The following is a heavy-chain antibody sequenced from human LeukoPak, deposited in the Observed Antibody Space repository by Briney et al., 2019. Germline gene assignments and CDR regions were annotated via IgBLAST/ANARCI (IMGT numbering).Heavy chain of an antibody. D-gene: IGHD2-2*01. CDR1: GFTFSSYG. CDR2: IRYDGSNK. CDR3: AKGSPAAILRYYFGY. Sequence: GGSLRLSCAASGFTFSSYGMHWVRQAPGKGLEWVAFIRYDGSNKYYADSVKGRFTISRDNSKNTLYLQMNSLRAEDTAVYYCAKGSPAAILRYYFGYWGQGTLVTVSS. J-gene: IGHJ4*02. V-gene: IGHV3-30*02.